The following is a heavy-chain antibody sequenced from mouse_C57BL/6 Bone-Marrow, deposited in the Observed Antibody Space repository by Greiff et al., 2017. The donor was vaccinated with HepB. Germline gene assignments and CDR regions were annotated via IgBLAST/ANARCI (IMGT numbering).Heavy chain of an antibody. J-gene: IGHJ4*01. CDR2: IRNKANGYTT. CDR3: ARSVDSSGRYYYAMDY. CDR1: GFTFTDYY. V-gene: IGHV7-3*01. D-gene: IGHD3-2*02. Sequence: EVQVVESGGGLVQPGGSLSLSCAASGFTFTDYYMSWVRQPPGKALEWLGFIRNKANGYTTEYSASVKGRFTISRDNSQSILYLQMNALRAEDSATYYCARSVDSSGRYYYAMDYWGQGTSVTVSS.